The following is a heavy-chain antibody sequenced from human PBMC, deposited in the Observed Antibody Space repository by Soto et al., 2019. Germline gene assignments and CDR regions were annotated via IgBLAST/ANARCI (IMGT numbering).Heavy chain of an antibody. J-gene: IGHJ3*02. D-gene: IGHD2-15*01. Sequence: ASVKVSCKASGYTFTSYYMHWVRQAPGQGLEWMGIINPSGGSTSYAQKFQGRVTMTRDTSTSTVYMELSGLTSEDTAVYYCARYPYTSYCSDGSCSYDAFDIWGQGTVVTVSS. CDR2: INPSGGST. CDR1: GYTFTSYY. V-gene: IGHV1-46*01. CDR3: ARYPYTSYCSDGSCSYDAFDI.